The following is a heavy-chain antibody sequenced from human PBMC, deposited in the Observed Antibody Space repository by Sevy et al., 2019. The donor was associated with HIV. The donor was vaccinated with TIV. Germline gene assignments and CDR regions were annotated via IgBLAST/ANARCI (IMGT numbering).Heavy chain of an antibody. CDR3: ARSVYGSGTYLNDY. Sequence: ASVKVSCKASGYTFTGYYVHWVRRAPGQGLEWMGWINPSSGGTNYGQKFHGRVTMTRDTSITTAYMELNSLRSEETAVYYCARSVYGSGTYLNDYWGQGTLVTVSS. CDR2: INPSSGGT. J-gene: IGHJ4*02. D-gene: IGHD3-10*01. V-gene: IGHV1-2*02. CDR1: GYTFTGYY.